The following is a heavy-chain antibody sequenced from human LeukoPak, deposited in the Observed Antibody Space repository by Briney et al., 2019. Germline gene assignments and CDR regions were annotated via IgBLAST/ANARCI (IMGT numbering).Heavy chain of an antibody. D-gene: IGHD2-2*01. V-gene: IGHV4-31*03. CDR2: IYYSGST. CDR3: ARVREDIVVVPAGVAGPNWFDP. J-gene: IGHJ5*02. Sequence: SQTLSLTCTVSGGSISSGGYYWSWIRQHPGKGLEWIGYIYYSGSTYYNPSLKSRGTISVDTSKNQFSLKLSSVTAADTAVYYCARVREDIVVVPAGVAGPNWFDPWGQGTLVTVSS. CDR1: GGSISSGGYY.